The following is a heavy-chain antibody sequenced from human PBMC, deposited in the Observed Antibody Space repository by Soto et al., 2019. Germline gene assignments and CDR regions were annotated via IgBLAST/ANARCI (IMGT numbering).Heavy chain of an antibody. D-gene: IGHD6-13*01. CDR2: IYYSGST. J-gene: IGHJ5*02. CDR3: ARSSIAAAGNWFDP. CDR1: GGSISSGDYY. V-gene: IGHV4-30-4*01. Sequence: TLSLTCTVSGGSISSGDYYWSWIRQPPGKGLEWIGYIYYSGSTYYNPSLKSRVTISVDTSKNQFSLKLSSVTAADTAVYYCARSSIAAAGNWFDPWGQGTLVTVSS.